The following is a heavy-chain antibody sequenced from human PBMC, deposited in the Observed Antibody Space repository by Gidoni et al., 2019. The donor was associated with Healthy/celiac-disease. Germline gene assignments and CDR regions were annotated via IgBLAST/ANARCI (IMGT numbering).Heavy chain of an antibody. Sequence: QVQLVESGGGVVQPGRALRLSCAAPGFTFSSYGMHWVRQAPGKGLEWVAVIWYDGSNKYYADSVKGRFTISRDNSKNTLYLQMNSLRAEDTAVYYCARDRGGREMATLDYWGQGTLVTVSS. V-gene: IGHV3-33*01. CDR1: GFTFSSYG. CDR3: ARDRGGREMATLDY. J-gene: IGHJ4*02. CDR2: IWYDGSNK. D-gene: IGHD5-12*01.